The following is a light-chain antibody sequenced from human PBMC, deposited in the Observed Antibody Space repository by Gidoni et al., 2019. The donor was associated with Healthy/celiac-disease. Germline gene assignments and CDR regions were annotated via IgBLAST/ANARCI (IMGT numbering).Light chain of an antibody. CDR2: EVS. Sequence: QSALTQPASLSGSPAQSITISCTGTSSDVGCYNYVSWYQQHPGKAPKLMIYEVSNRPSGVSNRFAGSKSGNTASLTISGLQAEDEADYYCSSYTSSSTLVVFGGGTKLTVL. J-gene: IGLJ2*01. CDR1: SSDVGCYNY. CDR3: SSYTSSSTLVV. V-gene: IGLV2-14*01.